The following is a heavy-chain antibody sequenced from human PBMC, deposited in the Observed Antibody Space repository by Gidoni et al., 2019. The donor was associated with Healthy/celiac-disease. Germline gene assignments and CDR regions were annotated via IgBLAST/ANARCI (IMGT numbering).Heavy chain of an antibody. Sequence: EVQLVESGGGLVKPGGSLRLSCAASGFTFSSYSMNWVRQAPGKGLEWVSSISSSSSYRYYADSVKGRFTISRDNAKNSLYLQMNSLRAEDTAVYYCSSSPYYDFWSGYSSDYWGQGTLVTVSS. CDR1: GFTFSSYS. CDR2: ISSSSSYR. D-gene: IGHD3-3*01. V-gene: IGHV3-21*01. J-gene: IGHJ4*02. CDR3: SSSPYYDFWSGYSSDY.